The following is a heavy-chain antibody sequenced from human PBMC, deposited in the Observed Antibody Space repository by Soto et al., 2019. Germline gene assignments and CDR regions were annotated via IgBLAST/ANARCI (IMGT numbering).Heavy chain of an antibody. CDR1: GGSISSYY. CDR2: IYYSGST. V-gene: IGHV4-59*01. J-gene: IGHJ5*02. CDR3: ARATSAALNWFDP. D-gene: IGHD3-3*01. Sequence: SETLSLTCTVSGGSISSYYWSWIRQPPGKGLEWIGYIYYSGSTNYNPSLKSRVTISVDTSKNQFSLKLSSVTAADTAMYYCARATSAALNWFDPWGQGTLVTVSS.